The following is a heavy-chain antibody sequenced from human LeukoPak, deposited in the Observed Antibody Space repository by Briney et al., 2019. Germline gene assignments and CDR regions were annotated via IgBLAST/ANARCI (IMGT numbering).Heavy chain of an antibody. Sequence: GESLKISCKGSGYSFTSYWIGWVRQMPGKGLEWMGIIYPGDSDTRYSPSFQGQVTISADKSISTAYLQWSSLEASDTAMYYCARGQGSSSWSLGNFDYWGQGTLVTVSS. J-gene: IGHJ4*02. V-gene: IGHV5-51*01. D-gene: IGHD6-13*01. CDR2: IYPGDSDT. CDR1: GYSFTSYW. CDR3: ARGQGSSSWSLGNFDY.